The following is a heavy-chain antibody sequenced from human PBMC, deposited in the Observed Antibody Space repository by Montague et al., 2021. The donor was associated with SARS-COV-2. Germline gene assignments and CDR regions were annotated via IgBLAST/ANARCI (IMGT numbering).Heavy chain of an antibody. V-gene: IGHV2-70*11. D-gene: IGHD5-24*01. CDR3: ARASLAWLDY. Sequence: PALVKPTQTLTLTRTFSGFSLSTSGMCVSWIRQPPGKALEWLARIDWDXDKYYSTSLKTRLTISKDTSKNQVVLTMTNMDPVDTATYYCARASLAWLDYWGQGTLVTVSS. CDR2: IDWDXDK. CDR1: GFSLSTSGMC. J-gene: IGHJ4*02.